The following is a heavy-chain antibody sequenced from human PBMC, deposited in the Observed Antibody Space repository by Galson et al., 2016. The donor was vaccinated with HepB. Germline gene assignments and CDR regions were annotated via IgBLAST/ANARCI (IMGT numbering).Heavy chain of an antibody. V-gene: IGHV3-53*01. Sequence: SLRLSCAASGFTVSSNYMTWVRQAPGQGLEWVSVIYSGGTTYYAGSVKGRFTISRDNSKNTLYLQMNSLRAEDTAVYYCAVYTYGFLGGQGTLVTVSS. CDR2: IYSGGTT. CDR1: GFTVSSNY. CDR3: AVYTYGFL. D-gene: IGHD5-18*01. J-gene: IGHJ4*02.